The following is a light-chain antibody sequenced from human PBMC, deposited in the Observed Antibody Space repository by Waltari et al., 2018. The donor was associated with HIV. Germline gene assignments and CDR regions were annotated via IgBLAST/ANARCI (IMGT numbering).Light chain of an antibody. CDR3: SSYTTSNTRL. CDR2: EVS. J-gene: IGLJ3*02. Sequence: QSALTQPASVSGSPGESITISCTGLSSDVGGYDYVPWYQQHTGKAPKLIIYEVSNPPSGVSNRFSGSKSGNTASLTISGLQADDEADYYCSSYTTSNTRLFGGGTKLTVL. CDR1: SSDVGGYDY. V-gene: IGLV2-14*01.